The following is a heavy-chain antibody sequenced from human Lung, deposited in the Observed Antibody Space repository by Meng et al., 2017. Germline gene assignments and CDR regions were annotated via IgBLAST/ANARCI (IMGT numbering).Heavy chain of an antibody. J-gene: IGHJ4*02. V-gene: IGHV1-3*01. D-gene: IGHD6-13*01. Sequence: QVQLVQSGAEVKKPGASVKVSCKASGYTFTNYAMHWVRQAPGQRLEWMGWINAGNGNTKYSQKFQGRVTITRDTSASTAYMELSSLRSEDTAVYYCARSKSIAAAGGYWGQGTLVTVSS. CDR2: INAGNGNT. CDR3: ARSKSIAAAGGY. CDR1: GYTFTNYA.